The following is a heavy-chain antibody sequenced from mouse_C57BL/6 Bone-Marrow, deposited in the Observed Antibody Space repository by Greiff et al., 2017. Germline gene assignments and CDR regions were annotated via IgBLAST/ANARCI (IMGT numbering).Heavy chain of an antibody. CDR3: AKDGDFDV. J-gene: IGHJ1*03. V-gene: IGHV2-5*01. CDR1: GFSLTSYG. Sequence: QVHVKQSGPGLVQPSQCLSITCTASGFSLTSYGVHWVRQSPGKGLEWLGVIWRGGSNDDYAAFMSRLSITKDNTKSQVFFKMNSLQADDTAIYYCAKDGDFDVWGTGTTVTVSS. D-gene: IGHD2-3*01. CDR2: IWRGGSN.